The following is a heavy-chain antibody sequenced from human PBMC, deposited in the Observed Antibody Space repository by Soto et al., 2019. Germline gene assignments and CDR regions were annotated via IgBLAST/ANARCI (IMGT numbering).Heavy chain of an antibody. D-gene: IGHD6-13*01. CDR2: INHSGST. V-gene: IGHV4-34*01. CDR1: GGSFSGYY. J-gene: IGHJ4*02. CDR3: ARGIAAAGTRYYFDY. Sequence: QVQLQQWGAGLLKPSETLSLTCAVYGGSFSGYYWSWIRQPPGKGLEWIGEINHSGSTNYNPSLKSRVTISVDTSKNQCSRKPSSVTAADTAVYYCARGIAAAGTRYYFDYWGQGTLVTVSS.